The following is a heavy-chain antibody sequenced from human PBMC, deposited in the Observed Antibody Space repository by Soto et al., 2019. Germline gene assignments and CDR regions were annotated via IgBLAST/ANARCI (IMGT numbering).Heavy chain of an antibody. CDR2: ISSTGGSI. V-gene: IGHV3-23*01. CDR1: GFTFASYA. CDR3: AKGSRMNGYPTDY. D-gene: IGHD5-12*01. J-gene: IGHJ4*02. Sequence: GGSLRLSCAASGFTFASYAMTWVRQAPGKGLEWISTISSTGGSIYYADSAKGRFTISRDNSKNTLYLQMNSLRAEDTAVYYCAKGSRMNGYPTDYWGQGTLVTVSS.